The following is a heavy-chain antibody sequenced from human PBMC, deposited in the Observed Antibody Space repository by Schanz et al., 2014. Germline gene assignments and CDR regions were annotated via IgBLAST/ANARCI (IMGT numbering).Heavy chain of an antibody. D-gene: IGHD3-10*02. CDR1: GFTFRDYY. V-gene: IGHV3-30*02. CDR2: IRFDASAK. Sequence: QVQLAESGGGVVQPGGSLRLSCVASGFTFRDYYMSWIRQAPGQGLEWVAYIRFDASAKYYGDSVEGRFTISRDNAKNTLYLQMNXXXXXXXXLYYCVGIHVAVXXXXYWGQX. CDR3: VGIHVAVXXXXY. J-gene: IGHJ4*02.